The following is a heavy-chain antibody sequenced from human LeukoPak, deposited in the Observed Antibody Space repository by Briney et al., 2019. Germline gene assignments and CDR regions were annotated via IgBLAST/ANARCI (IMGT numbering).Heavy chain of an antibody. CDR1: GGSISSYY. CDR2: IYYSGST. Sequence: SETLSLTCTVSGGSISSYYWSWIRQPPGGGLEWMGYIYYSGSTNYDPSLKSRVTISVDTSKNQFSLRLTSVTAADTAVYYCARLSPLTGAYYYMGVWGKGTTVTVSS. D-gene: IGHD7-27*01. V-gene: IGHV4-59*01. CDR3: ARLSPLTGAYYYMGV. J-gene: IGHJ6*03.